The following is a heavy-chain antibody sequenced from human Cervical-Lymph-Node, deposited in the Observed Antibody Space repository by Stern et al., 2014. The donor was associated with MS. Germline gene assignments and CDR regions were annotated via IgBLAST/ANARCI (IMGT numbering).Heavy chain of an antibody. CDR1: GYTFSNYD. CDR2: MSPNSGRT. D-gene: IGHD1-14*01. CDR3: ARGIDRGVDY. J-gene: IGHJ4*02. Sequence: VQLLESGAEVKKPGASVKVSCKASGYTFSNYDINWVRQATGQGLEWMGWMSPNSGRTGYAQKFQGRVTMTSNTPISTVYMELSSLSSEDTATYYCARGIDRGVDYWGQGTLVTVSS. V-gene: IGHV1-8*01.